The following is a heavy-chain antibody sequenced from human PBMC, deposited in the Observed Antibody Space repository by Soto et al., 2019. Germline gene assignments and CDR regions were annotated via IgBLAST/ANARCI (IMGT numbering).Heavy chain of an antibody. V-gene: IGHV5-51*01. CDR2: IYPGDHET. CDR1: GYTFSNFW. D-gene: IGHD6-13*01. CDR3: ARSPRSRQYFDY. J-gene: IGHJ4*02. Sequence: GESLNISCQCSGYTFSNFWIGWVRQLPGKGLEWMGIIYPGDHETRYSPSFHGKVTISADNSINTAYLQWNSLEASDTAFYFCARSPRSRQYFDYWGQGALVTVSS.